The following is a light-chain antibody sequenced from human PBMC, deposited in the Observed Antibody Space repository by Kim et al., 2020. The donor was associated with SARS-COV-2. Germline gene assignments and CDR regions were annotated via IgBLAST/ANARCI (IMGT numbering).Light chain of an antibody. V-gene: IGKV3-15*01. J-gene: IGKJ1*01. CDR3: QQYNNWPPWT. CDR1: QSVTSN. Sequence: SPGERATLSCRASQSVTSNLAWYQQKPGQAPRLLIYGASARATGIPARFSGSGSETEFTLTISSLQSEDFGVYYCQQYNNWPPWTFGQGTKVDIK. CDR2: GAS.